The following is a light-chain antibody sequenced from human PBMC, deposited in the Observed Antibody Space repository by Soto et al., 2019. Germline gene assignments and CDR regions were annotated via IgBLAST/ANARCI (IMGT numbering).Light chain of an antibody. CDR3: QQSYSTPWT. CDR2: AAS. V-gene: IGKV1-39*01. CDR1: QSISSY. J-gene: IGKJ1*01. Sequence: DIQMTQSQSSLSASVGDRFTITCLASQSISSYLNWYQQKPGKAPKLLIYAASSLQSGVPSRFSGSGSGTDFTLTISSLQPEDFATYYCQQSYSTPWTFGQGTKVDIK.